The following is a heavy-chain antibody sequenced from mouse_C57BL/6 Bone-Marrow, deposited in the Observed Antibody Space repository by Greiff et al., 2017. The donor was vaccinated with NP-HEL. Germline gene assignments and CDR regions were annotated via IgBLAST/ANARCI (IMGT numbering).Heavy chain of an antibody. CDR3: AIEWAQVKDWFAY. CDR1: GYTFTSYW. V-gene: IGHV1-74*01. Sequence: VQLQQPGAELVKPGASVKVSCKASGYTFTSYWMHWVKQRPGQGLEWIGRIHPSDSDTNYNQQFKGKATLTVDKSSSTAYMQLSSLTSEDAAVYYCAIEWAQVKDWFAYWGQGTLVTVSA. D-gene: IGHD3-2*02. J-gene: IGHJ3*01. CDR2: IHPSDSDT.